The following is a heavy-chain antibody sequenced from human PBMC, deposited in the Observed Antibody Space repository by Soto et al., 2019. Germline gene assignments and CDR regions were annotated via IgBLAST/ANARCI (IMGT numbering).Heavy chain of an antibody. D-gene: IGHD2-15*01. CDR2: INPSGGST. V-gene: IGHV1-46*03. CDR3: ARDGDDCSGGSCYSGPTDY. J-gene: IGHJ4*02. CDR1: GYTFTSYY. Sequence: ASVKVSCEASGYTFTSYYMHWVRQAPGQGLEWMGIINPSGGSTSYAQKFQGRVTMTRDTSTSTVYMELSSLRSEDTAVYYCARDGDDCSGGSCYSGPTDYWGQGTLVTVSS.